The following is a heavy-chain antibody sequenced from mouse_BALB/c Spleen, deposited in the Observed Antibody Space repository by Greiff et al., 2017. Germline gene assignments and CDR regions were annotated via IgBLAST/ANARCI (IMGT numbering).Heavy chain of an antibody. V-gene: IGHV5-17*02. Sequence: EVMLVESGGGLVQPGGSRKLSCAASGFTFSSFGMHWVRQAPEKGLEWVAYISSGSSTIYYADTVKGRFTISRDNPKNTLFLQMTSLRSEDTAMYYCARDCYGSSYGYFDVWGAGTTVTVSS. CDR2: ISSGSSTI. J-gene: IGHJ1*01. D-gene: IGHD1-1*01. CDR1: GFTFSSFG. CDR3: ARDCYGSSYGYFDV.